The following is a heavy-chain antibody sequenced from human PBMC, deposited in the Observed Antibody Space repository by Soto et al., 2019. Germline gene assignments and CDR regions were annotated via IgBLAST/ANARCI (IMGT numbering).Heavy chain of an antibody. D-gene: IGHD6-6*01. Sequence: SETLSLTCTVWGGSISRDDYYWTWIRQPPGKGLELIGYIYYSGRTKYNPSLESRITISIDTSKNHFSLKLSSVSAAETAVYYCPGDRSNSPDYFDYWGQGTLVTVSS. CDR3: PGDRSNSPDYFDY. V-gene: IGHV4-30-4*01. CDR2: IYYSGRT. CDR1: GGSISRDDYY. J-gene: IGHJ4*02.